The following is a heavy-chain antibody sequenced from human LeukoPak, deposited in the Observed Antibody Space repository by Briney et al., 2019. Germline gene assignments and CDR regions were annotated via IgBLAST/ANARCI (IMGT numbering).Heavy chain of an antibody. D-gene: IGHD6-19*01. CDR1: GDTFNHYA. V-gene: IGHV1-69*05. Sequence: APVKASCKTSGDTFNHYAISWVRQAPGQGLKWMGSIIHIFCTTNYAQRLKGRVTITTDTSTSTVYLPLSRLTPTAPAPYFLSIEGEGIAVVGALLDYFDYWGQGTPVTVSS. CDR2: IIHIFCTT. J-gene: IGHJ4*02. CDR3: SIEGEGIAVVGALLDYFDY.